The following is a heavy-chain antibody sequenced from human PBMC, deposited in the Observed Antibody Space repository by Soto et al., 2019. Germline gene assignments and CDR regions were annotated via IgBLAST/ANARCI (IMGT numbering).Heavy chain of an antibody. D-gene: IGHD6-25*01. CDR2: IIPIFGTA. Sequence: QVQLVQSGAEVKKPGSSVKVSCKASGGTFSSYAISWVRQAPGQGLEWMGGIIPIFGTANYAQKFQGRVTITADESTSTXXMELSSLXSXDTAVXYCARDSSGGRLQPYYFDYWGQGTLVTVSS. J-gene: IGHJ4*02. CDR3: ARDSSGGRLQPYYFDY. CDR1: GGTFSSYA. V-gene: IGHV1-69*12.